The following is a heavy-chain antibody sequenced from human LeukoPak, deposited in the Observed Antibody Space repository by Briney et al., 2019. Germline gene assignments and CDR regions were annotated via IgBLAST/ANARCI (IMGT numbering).Heavy chain of an antibody. D-gene: IGHD6-13*01. CDR3: ARDWEYSSSWSPYYFDY. CDR1: GGSISTSNYY. Sequence: SETLSLTCTVSGGSISTSNYYWGWIRQPPGKGLEWIGNIFYSGSTYYSPSLRSRVTISLDTSRNQFSLKLSSVTAADTAVYYCARDWEYSSSWSPYYFDYWGQGTLVTVSS. V-gene: IGHV4-39*07. CDR2: IFYSGST. J-gene: IGHJ4*02.